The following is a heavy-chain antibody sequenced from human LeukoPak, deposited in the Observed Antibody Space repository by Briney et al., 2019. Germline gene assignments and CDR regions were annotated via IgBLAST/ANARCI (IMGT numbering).Heavy chain of an antibody. CDR1: GFTFNSYA. J-gene: IGHJ4*02. CDR3: AKQIVGATRYFDY. CDR2: ITNSGGST. V-gene: IGHV3-23*01. Sequence: GGSLRLSCAASGFTFNSYAMSWVRQAPGMGLEWVSTITNSGGSTYYADSVEGRFTISRDNSKNTLYLQMNSLGAEDTAVYYCAKQIVGATRYFDYWGQGTLVTVSS. D-gene: IGHD1-26*01.